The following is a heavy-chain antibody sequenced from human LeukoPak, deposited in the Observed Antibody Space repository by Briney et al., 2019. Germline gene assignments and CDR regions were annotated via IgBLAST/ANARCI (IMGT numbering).Heavy chain of an antibody. Sequence: SETLSLTCTVSGGSISSYYWSWIRQPPGEGLEWIGYIYYSGSTNYNPSLKSRVTISVDTSKNQFSLKLSSVTAADTAVYYCARRYCSGGTCYGDYWGQGTLVTVSS. CDR3: ARRYCSGGTCYGDY. CDR1: GGSISSYY. V-gene: IGHV4-59*08. D-gene: IGHD2-15*01. J-gene: IGHJ4*02. CDR2: IYYSGST.